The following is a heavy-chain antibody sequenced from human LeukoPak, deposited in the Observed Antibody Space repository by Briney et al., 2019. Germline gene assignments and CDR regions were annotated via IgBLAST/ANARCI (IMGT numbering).Heavy chain of an antibody. D-gene: IGHD4-23*01. V-gene: IGHV4-30-2*01. CDR3: ATGTVVTPGYYYYYMDV. J-gene: IGHJ6*03. Sequence: PSETLSLTCTVSGGSISSGGYYWSWIRQPPGKGLEWIGYIYHSGSTYYNPSLKSRVTISVDRSKNQFSLKLSSVTAADTAVYYCATGTVVTPGYYYYYMDVWGKGTTVTVSS. CDR1: GGSISSGGYY. CDR2: IYHSGST.